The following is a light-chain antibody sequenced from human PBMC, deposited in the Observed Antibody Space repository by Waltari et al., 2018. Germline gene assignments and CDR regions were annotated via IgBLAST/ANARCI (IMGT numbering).Light chain of an antibody. Sequence: DIQMTQSPSFLSASVGDRVTITCRASQGISSYLAWYQQRPGTAPKLLISAASTLQIGVPSRFSGSGSGTEFTLTISSLQPEDFATYYCQQLNIYPHTFGQGTKLEI. CDR3: QQLNIYPHT. CDR1: QGISSY. V-gene: IGKV1-9*01. J-gene: IGKJ2*01. CDR2: AAS.